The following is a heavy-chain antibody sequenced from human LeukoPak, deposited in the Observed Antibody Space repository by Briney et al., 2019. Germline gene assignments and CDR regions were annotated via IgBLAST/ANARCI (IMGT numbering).Heavy chain of an antibody. CDR1: GGSFSGYY. CDR3: ARGWFGFWHNSYADDYAFDI. V-gene: IGHV4-34*01. Sequence: NLPETLSLTCAVHGGSFSGYYWSWIRQVPGKGLEWIGEINQSGRTNYNPSLKSRDAITVDTSKNQISLKLSFVTAIDTARYYCARGWFGFWHNSYADDYAFDIWGQGTKVTVSS. J-gene: IGHJ3*02. D-gene: IGHD5-18*01. CDR2: INQSGRT.